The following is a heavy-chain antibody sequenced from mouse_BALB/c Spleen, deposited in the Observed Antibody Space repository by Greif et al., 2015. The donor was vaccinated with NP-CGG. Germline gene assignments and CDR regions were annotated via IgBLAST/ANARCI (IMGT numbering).Heavy chain of an antibody. D-gene: IGHD1-1*01. J-gene: IGHJ3*01. CDR3: ARDYGSSYGFAY. CDR1: DSEVFPIAY. V-gene: IGHV15-2*02. Sequence: VHLVESGSELRSPGSSVKLSCKDFDSEVFPIAYMSWVRQKPGHGFEWIGDILPSIGRTIYGEKFGDKATLDADTVSNTAYLELNSLTSEDSAIYYCARDYGSSYGFAYWGQGTLVTVSA. CDR2: ILPSIGRT.